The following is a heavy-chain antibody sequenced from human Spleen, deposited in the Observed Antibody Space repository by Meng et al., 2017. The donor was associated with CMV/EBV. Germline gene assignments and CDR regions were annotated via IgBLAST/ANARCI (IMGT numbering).Heavy chain of an antibody. J-gene: IGHJ5*02. V-gene: IGHV4-34*01. CDR3: ARGRNFGYCSSTSCSGRNWFDP. Sequence: GSLRLSCAVYGGSFSDDYWSWIRQSPGKGLEWIGEVNHSGRTTYNPSLESRLTISIDTSKRQFSLKVRSVTAADTALYFCARGRNFGYCSSTSCSGRNWFDPWGQGTLVTVSS. CDR2: VNHSGRT. D-gene: IGHD2-2*01. CDR1: GGSFSDDY.